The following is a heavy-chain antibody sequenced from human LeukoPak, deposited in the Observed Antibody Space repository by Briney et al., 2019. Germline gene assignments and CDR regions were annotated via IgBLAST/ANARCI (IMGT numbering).Heavy chain of an antibody. J-gene: IGHJ4*02. Sequence: GASVKVSCKASRYTFTGVYIHWVRQAPGQGLECMGWINPNTGDTNYAQTFQGRVSMTRDPSITTAYMELSRLRSDDTAIYYCARDPLLTGYYWPYYFDYWGQGTLVTVSS. D-gene: IGHD3-9*01. CDR2: INPNTGDT. CDR3: ARDPLLTGYYWPYYFDY. CDR1: RYTFTGVY. V-gene: IGHV1-2*02.